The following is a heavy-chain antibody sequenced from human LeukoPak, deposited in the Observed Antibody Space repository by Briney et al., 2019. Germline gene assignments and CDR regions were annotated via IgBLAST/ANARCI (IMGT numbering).Heavy chain of an antibody. V-gene: IGHV3-33*01. Sequence: PGRSLRLSCAASGLTFRNHGMHWIRQAPGKGLEWVAIIWYDGSNKYYAASVNGRFTISRDNSKNTLYLQMNSLRDDDTAVYYCVRDRGALQYFDYWGQGTLVTVSS. D-gene: IGHD2/OR15-2a*01. J-gene: IGHJ4*02. CDR1: GLTFRNHG. CDR3: VRDRGALQYFDY. CDR2: IWYDGSNK.